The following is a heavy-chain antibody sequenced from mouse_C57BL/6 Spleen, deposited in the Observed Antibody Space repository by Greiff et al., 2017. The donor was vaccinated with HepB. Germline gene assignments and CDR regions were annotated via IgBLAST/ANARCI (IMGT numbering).Heavy chain of an antibody. D-gene: IGHD4-1*01. CDR1: GYTFTSYW. V-gene: IGHV1-69*01. Sequence: QVQLQQPGAELVMPGASVKLSCKASGYTFTSYWMHWVKQRPGQGLEWIGEIDPSDSYTNYNQKFKGKSTLTVDKSSSTAYMQLSSLTSEDSAFYYCARGLTGDYFDYWGQGTTLTVSS. CDR2: IDPSDSYT. J-gene: IGHJ2*01. CDR3: ARGLTGDYFDY.